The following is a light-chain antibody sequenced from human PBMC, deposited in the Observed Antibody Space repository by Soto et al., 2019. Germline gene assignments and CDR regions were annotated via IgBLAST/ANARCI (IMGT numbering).Light chain of an antibody. CDR1: QSISGW. V-gene: IGKV1-5*01. Sequence: DIKMTQSPSTLSAYIRDRVTITCRASQSISGWLAWYQQKPGKAPKLLIYDVSTLESGVPSRFSGSGSGTEVTLTISSLQPDDFATYYCQQYNTYPWTFGQGTKVDIK. CDR3: QQYNTYPWT. CDR2: DVS. J-gene: IGKJ1*01.